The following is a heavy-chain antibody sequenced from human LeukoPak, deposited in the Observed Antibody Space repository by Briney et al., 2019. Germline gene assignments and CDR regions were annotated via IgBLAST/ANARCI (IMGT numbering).Heavy chain of an antibody. CDR3: ARGCYSSFAY. J-gene: IGHJ4*02. D-gene: IGHD5-18*01. Sequence: SSQTLSLTCAISGDSLSNNNVAWNWIRQSPSRGLEWLGRTYYRSKWNTDYAVSVKSRITINSDTSKNQFSLQLNSVTPEDTAVYYCARGCYSSFAYWDQGTLVTVSS. V-gene: IGHV6-1*01. CDR2: TYYRSKWNT. CDR1: GDSLSNNNVA.